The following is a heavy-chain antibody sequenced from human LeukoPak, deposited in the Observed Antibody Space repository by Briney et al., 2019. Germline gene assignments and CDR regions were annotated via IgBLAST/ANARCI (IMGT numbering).Heavy chain of an antibody. CDR3: ARGRHGSSPYYFYYHHMDV. D-gene: IGHD6-6*01. V-gene: IGHV3-11*04. Sequence: PGGSLRLSCAASGFTFSDYYTSWIRQAPGKGLEWVSYISSSGGTIYYADSVKGRFTISRDNAKTSLYLQMNSLRAEDTAVYYCARGRHGSSPYYFYYHHMDVWGKGTTVTVSS. CDR2: ISSSGGTI. CDR1: GFTFSDYY. J-gene: IGHJ6*03.